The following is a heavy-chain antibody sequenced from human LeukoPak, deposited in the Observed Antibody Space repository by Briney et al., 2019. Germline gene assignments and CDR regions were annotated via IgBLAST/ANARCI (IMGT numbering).Heavy chain of an antibody. CDR3: ARQGYTASHYFLDY. CDR1: SGSINSYY. Sequence: SETLTLTCTVSSGSINSYYWGWVRQPAGRGLEWIGRIYTTGIANYNPSLQSRLTMSVDTSKRQFSLNLRSVTAADTAIYYCARQGYTASHYFLDYWSQGTLVTVSS. V-gene: IGHV4-4*07. J-gene: IGHJ4*02. CDR2: IYTTGIA. D-gene: IGHD3-16*02.